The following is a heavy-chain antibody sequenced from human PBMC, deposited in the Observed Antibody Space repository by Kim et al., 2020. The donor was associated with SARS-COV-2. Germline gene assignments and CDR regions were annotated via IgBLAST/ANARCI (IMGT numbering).Heavy chain of an antibody. V-gene: IGHV3-15*01. CDR3: TTDLSYYYDSSGYRYFDY. CDR2: IKSKTDGGTT. D-gene: IGHD3-22*01. J-gene: IGHJ4*02. Sequence: GGSLRLSCAASGFTFSNAWMSWVRQAPGKGLEWVSRIKSKTDGGTTDYAAPVKGRFTISRDDSKNTLYLQMNSLKTEDTAVYYCTTDLSYYYDSSGYRYFDYWGQGTLVTVSS. CDR1: GFTFSNAW.